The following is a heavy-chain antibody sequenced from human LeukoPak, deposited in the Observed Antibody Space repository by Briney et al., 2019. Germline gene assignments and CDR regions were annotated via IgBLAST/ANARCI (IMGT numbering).Heavy chain of an antibody. D-gene: IGHD3-10*01. Sequence: QTGGSLRLSCAASEFTFSGYEMNRVRQAPGKGLEWVSYISSSGSTIYYADSVKGRFTISRDNARSSLYLQMNSLRAEDTAVYYCARLDYYSSGSYFDYWGRGTLVTVSS. J-gene: IGHJ4*02. V-gene: IGHV3-48*03. CDR3: ARLDYYSSGSYFDY. CDR2: ISSSGSTI. CDR1: EFTFSGYE.